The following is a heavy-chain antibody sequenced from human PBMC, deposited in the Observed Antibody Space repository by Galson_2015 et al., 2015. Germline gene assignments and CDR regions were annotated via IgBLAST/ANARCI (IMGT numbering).Heavy chain of an antibody. D-gene: IGHD3-16*02. CDR2: ISYDGSDK. V-gene: IGHV3-30*04. CDR1: GFTFSNSA. Sequence: SLRLSCAASGFTFSNSAMHWVRQAPGKGLEWVAVISYDGSDKYYADSVKGRFTISRGNSKTTLYLQMNSLRVEDTAVYYCARGLGDYVWGSYRLEYWGQGTLVTVPS. J-gene: IGHJ4*02. CDR3: ARGLGDYVWGSYRLEY.